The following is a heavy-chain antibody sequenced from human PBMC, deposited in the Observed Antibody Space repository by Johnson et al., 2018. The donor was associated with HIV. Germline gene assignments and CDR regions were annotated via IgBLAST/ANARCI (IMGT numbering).Heavy chain of an antibody. J-gene: IGHJ3*02. CDR1: GFTFHDYG. Sequence: VQLVESGGRVVRPGGSLRLSCAASGFTFHDYGMTWVRQAPGKGLEWVYGINWSGSSTDYADSVKGRFTISRDHAKSSLYLQMNSLRAEDTALYYCARPAYSGTWTDAFDIWGQGTMVTVSS. CDR2: INWSGSST. D-gene: IGHD1-26*01. V-gene: IGHV3-20*04. CDR3: ARPAYSGTWTDAFDI.